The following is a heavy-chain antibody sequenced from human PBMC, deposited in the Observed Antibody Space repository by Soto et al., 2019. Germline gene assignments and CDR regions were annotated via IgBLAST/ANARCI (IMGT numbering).Heavy chain of an antibody. D-gene: IGHD3-16*01. CDR2: ISGSGGST. CDR1: GFTFISYA. CDR3: AKLGGPGTRVDY. J-gene: IGHJ4*02. V-gene: IGHV3-23*01. Sequence: GVSLKISCAASGFTFISYAMSWVRQAPGWGLEWVSAISGSGGSTYYADSVKGRFTISRDNSKNTLYLQMNSLRAEDTAVYYCAKLGGPGTRVDYWGQGTLVTVSS.